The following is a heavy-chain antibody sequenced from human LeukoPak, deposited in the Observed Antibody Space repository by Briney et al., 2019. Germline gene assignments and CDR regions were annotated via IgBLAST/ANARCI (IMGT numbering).Heavy chain of an antibody. Sequence: LRLSCAASGFTFDDYAMHWVRQTPGKGLDWVSRFFLDSGNIGFADSVKGRFTISGDNAKKSLFVQMNSLRAEDTAVYYSVRSGSYFSTVLWGRGTLVTVSS. CDR3: VRSGSYFSTVL. CDR2: FFLDSGNI. J-gene: IGHJ2*01. D-gene: IGHD1-26*01. V-gene: IGHV3-9*01. CDR1: GFTFDDYA.